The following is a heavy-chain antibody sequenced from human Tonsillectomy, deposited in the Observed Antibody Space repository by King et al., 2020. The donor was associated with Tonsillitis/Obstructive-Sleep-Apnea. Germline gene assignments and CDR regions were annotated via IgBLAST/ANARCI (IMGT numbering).Heavy chain of an antibody. V-gene: IGHV3-30*04. J-gene: IGHJ6*02. CDR2: ISYDGSNK. CDR3: ARGRLEGGYSGYDLYYYYYGMDV. Sequence: QLVQSGGGVVQPGRSLRLSCAASGFTFSSYAMHWVRQAPGKGLEWVAVISYDGSNKYYTDSMKGRFTISRDNSKNTLYLQMNSLRAEDTAVYYCARGRLEGGYSGYDLYYYYYGMDVWGQGTTVTVSS. D-gene: IGHD5-12*01. CDR1: GFTFSSYA.